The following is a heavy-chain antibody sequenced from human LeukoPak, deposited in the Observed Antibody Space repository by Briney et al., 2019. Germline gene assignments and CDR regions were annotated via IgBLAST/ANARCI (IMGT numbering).Heavy chain of an antibody. Sequence: GGSLRLSCAASGLTFSNYAMNWVRQAPGKGLEWVSAISPSGSFTYYADSVKGRFTISRDNAKNSLYLQMNSLRAEDTAVYYCARVESRPTYGGPYYFDYWGQGTLVTVSS. D-gene: IGHD4-23*01. V-gene: IGHV3-21*01. CDR2: ISPSGSFT. J-gene: IGHJ4*02. CDR3: ARVESRPTYGGPYYFDY. CDR1: GLTFSNYA.